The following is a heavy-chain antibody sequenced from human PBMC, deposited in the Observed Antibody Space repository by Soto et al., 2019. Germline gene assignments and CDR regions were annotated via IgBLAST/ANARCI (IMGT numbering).Heavy chain of an antibody. CDR2: IIPIFGTA. V-gene: IGHV1-69*01. D-gene: IGHD6-13*01. CDR3: ARAAAAGSGGTYYYYGMDV. J-gene: IGHJ6*02. CDR1: GGTFSSYA. Sequence: QVQLVQSGAEVKKPGSSVKVSCKASGGTFSSYAISWVRQAPGQGLEWMGGIIPIFGTANYAQKFQGRVTITADESTSTAYMELGSLRSEDTAVYYCARAAAAGSGGTYYYYGMDVWGQGTTVTVSS.